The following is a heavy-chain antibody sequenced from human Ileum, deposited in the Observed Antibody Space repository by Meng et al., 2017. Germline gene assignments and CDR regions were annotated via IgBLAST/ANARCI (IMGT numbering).Heavy chain of an antibody. CDR3: ARREYFGNYRIDY. J-gene: IGHJ4*02. D-gene: IGHD4-11*01. V-gene: IGHV5-51*01. CDR1: GYSFTTYW. CDR2: IYPSDSDT. Sequence: GGSLKISCKGSGYSFTTYWIGWVRQMPGKGLEWMGAIYPSDSDTRYSPSFQGQVTISADKSISTAYLQWSSLKPSDTAMYYCARREYFGNYRIDYWGQGTLVTVSS.